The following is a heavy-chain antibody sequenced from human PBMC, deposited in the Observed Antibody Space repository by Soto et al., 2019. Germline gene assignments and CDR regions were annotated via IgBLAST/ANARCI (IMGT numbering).Heavy chain of an antibody. D-gene: IGHD3-22*01. CDR3: ARGGVDYYDSSGNYFSPYYFDY. CDR1: GASISSAGYS. CDR2: IYHSGST. V-gene: IGHV4-30-2*01. Sequence: SETLSLTCAVFGASISSAGYSWSWIRQPPGKGMEWIGYIYHSGSTYSNPSLKSRATISVDRSKNQFSLKLSAVTAADTAVYYCARGGVDYYDSSGNYFSPYYFDYWGQGTLVTFSS. J-gene: IGHJ4*02.